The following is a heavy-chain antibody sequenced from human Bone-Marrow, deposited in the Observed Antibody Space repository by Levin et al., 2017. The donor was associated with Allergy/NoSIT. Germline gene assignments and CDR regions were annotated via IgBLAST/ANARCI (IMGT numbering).Heavy chain of an antibody. CDR1: GFTFSSSS. J-gene: IGHJ4*02. CDR3: ARDPGTYSSYYFDH. D-gene: IGHD1-26*01. V-gene: IGHV3-21*06. Sequence: GGSLRLSCVASGFTFSSSSMNWVRQAPGKGPEWVSSISSDTAYIDYADSVKGRFFISRDNAKNSLYLQMTGLRAEDTAVYYCARDPGTYSSYYFDHWGQGTLVSVSS. CDR2: ISSDTAYI.